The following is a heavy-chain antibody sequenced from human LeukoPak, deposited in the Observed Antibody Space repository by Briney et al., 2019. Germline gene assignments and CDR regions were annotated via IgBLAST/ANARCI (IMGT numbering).Heavy chain of an antibody. CDR1: GGSVSSGSYY. CDR3: ARGGIQAEI. D-gene: IGHD3-16*01. CDR2: IYYSGST. Sequence: SETLSLTCTVSGGSVSSGSYYWSWIRQPPGKGLEWIGYIYYSGSTNYNPSLKSRVTISVDTSKNQFSLKLSSVTAADTAVYYCARGGIQAEIWGQGTMVTVSS. J-gene: IGHJ3*02. V-gene: IGHV4-61*01.